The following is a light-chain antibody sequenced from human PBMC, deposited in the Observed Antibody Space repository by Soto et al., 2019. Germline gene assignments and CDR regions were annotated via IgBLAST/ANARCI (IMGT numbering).Light chain of an antibody. Sequence: QSALTQPPSVSGAPGQRVTISCTGSSSNIGAGYDVHWYQQLPGTAPKLLIYGNSNRPSGVPDRFSGSKSGTSASVAITGLQAEDEADYYCQSYDSSLSGVVFGGGTKLTVL. J-gene: IGLJ3*02. CDR2: GNS. CDR1: SSNIGAGYD. V-gene: IGLV1-40*01. CDR3: QSYDSSLSGVV.